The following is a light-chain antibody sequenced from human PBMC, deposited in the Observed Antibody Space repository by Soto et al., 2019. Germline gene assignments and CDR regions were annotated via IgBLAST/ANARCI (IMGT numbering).Light chain of an antibody. J-gene: IGKJ4*01. CDR2: AAS. Sequence: GDRVTITCRASQVIGSYLAWYQQKPETAPKLLIYAASTLQRGVPSRFSGSVSGTEFTLTISSLQPEDSATYYCQQVNTYFLTVGGGTKVEIK. CDR3: QQVNTYFLT. V-gene: IGKV1-9*01. CDR1: QVIGSY.